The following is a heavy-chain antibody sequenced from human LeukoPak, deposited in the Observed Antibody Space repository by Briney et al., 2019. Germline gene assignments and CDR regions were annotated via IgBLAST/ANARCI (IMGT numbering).Heavy chain of an antibody. D-gene: IGHD4-17*01. Sequence: SGPTLVNPTQTLTLTCTFSGFSLSTSGVGVGWVRQPPGKALEWLGLIYWNDDKRYSPSLKSRLTITKDTSKNQVVLTMTNMDPVDTATYYCAHHDYGDSPTADYFDYWGQGTLVTVSS. CDR3: AHHDYGDSPTADYFDY. CDR1: GFSLSTSGVG. CDR2: IYWNDDK. J-gene: IGHJ4*02. V-gene: IGHV2-5*01.